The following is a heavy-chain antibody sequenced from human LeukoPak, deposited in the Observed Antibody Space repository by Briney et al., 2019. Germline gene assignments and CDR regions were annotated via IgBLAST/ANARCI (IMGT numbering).Heavy chain of an antibody. J-gene: IGHJ6*02. D-gene: IGHD3-3*01. CDR2: ISAYNGNT. V-gene: IGHV1-18*01. Sequence: ASVKVSCKASGYTFTSYGISWVRQAPGQGFEWMGWISAYNGNTNYAQKLQGRVTMTTDTSTSTAYMELRSLRSDDTAVYYCARCLGVTPEDYYYYYYGMDVWGQGTTVTVSS. CDR3: ARCLGVTPEDYYYYYYGMDV. CDR1: GYTFTSYG.